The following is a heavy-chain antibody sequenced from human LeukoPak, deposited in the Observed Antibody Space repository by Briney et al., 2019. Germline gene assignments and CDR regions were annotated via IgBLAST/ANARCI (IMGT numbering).Heavy chain of an antibody. J-gene: IGHJ4*02. CDR2: MSHTGAT. Sequence: SETLSLTCAVFGGSFSGYYWSWIRQSPEKGLEWIGEMSHTGATNYNPSLKSRVTVSVDTSKKQFSLNLRSVTAADTAVYYCARGVYIAAAQYAYWGQGTLVTVSS. V-gene: IGHV4-34*01. CDR1: GGSFSGYY. D-gene: IGHD6-13*01. CDR3: ARGVYIAAAQYAY.